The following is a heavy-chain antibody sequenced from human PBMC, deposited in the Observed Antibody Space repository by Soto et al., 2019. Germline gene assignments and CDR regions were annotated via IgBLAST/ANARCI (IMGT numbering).Heavy chain of an antibody. Sequence: EVQLVESGGGLVQPGGSLRLSCAASGFTFSSYWMSWVRQAPGKGLEWVAKIKQDGSEKYYVDSVKGRFTISRDNAKNSLYLQMNSLRAADTAVFYCARYGSSSTQRGFDYWGQGTLVTVSS. CDR3: ARYGSSSTQRGFDY. CDR1: GFTFSSYW. D-gene: IGHD6-6*01. V-gene: IGHV3-7*01. J-gene: IGHJ4*02. CDR2: IKQDGSEK.